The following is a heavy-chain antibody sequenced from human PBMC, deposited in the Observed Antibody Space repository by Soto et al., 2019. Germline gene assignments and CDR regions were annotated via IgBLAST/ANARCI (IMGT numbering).Heavy chain of an antibody. CDR2: INGDGRTT. Sequence: EVQLVESGGGVVPPGGSLRLSCAASGFTFSGYWMHWVRQAPGKGLMWVSRINGDGRTTNYADSVKGRFTISRDNAKNTLYLQMNSLRAEDTAVYYCARAAYGEYWFDPWGQGTLVTVSS. J-gene: IGHJ5*02. D-gene: IGHD4-17*01. CDR1: GFTFSGYW. V-gene: IGHV3-74*01. CDR3: ARAAYGEYWFDP.